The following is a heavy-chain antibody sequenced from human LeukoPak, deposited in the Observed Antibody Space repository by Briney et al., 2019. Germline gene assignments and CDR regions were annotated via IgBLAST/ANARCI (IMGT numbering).Heavy chain of an antibody. Sequence: GGSLRLSCSASGFTFSSYAMHWVRQAPRKGVEYVSAISSNGGSTYYADSVKGRFTISRDNSKNTLYLQMRSLRAEDAAVYYYVRGLVFGGYSYGDVYWGQGTLVTVSS. CDR2: ISSNGGST. CDR1: GFTFSSYA. CDR3: VRGLVFGGYSYGDVY. J-gene: IGHJ4*02. V-gene: IGHV3-64D*09. D-gene: IGHD5-18*01.